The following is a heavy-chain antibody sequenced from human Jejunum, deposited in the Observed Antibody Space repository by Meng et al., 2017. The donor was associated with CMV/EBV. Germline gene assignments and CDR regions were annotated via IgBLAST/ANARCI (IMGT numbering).Heavy chain of an antibody. V-gene: IGHV3-74*01. CDR2: IRSDARTT. CDR1: GFTCRLFR. CDR3: VRGATAGTPGFGH. D-gene: IGHD4-23*01. J-gene: IGHJ4*02. Sequence: CAASGFTCRLFRLHWVRYSPGKGLVWVSRIRSDARTTSSADSVKGRFIISRDNAKNTVFLQMNSLRDADTAVYYCVRGATAGTPGFGHWGQGTLVTVSS.